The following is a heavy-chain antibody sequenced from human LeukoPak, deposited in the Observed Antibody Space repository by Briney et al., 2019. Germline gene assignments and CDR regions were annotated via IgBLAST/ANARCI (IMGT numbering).Heavy chain of an antibody. CDR3: ARRRYIRGPDVVNPFDY. D-gene: IGHD1-1*01. J-gene: IGHJ4*02. CDR2: IHSSGST. Sequence: SETLSLTCTVSGGSISSSAYHWGWIRQPPGKGLEWIGSIHSSGSTYYNPSLKSRVTISVATSKNQFSLKLSSVTAADTAVYYCARRRYIRGPDVVNPFDYWGQGTLVTVSS. V-gene: IGHV4-39*01. CDR1: GGSISSSAYH.